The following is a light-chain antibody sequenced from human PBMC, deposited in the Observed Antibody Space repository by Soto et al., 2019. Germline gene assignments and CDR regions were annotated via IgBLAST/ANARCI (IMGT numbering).Light chain of an antibody. J-gene: IGKJ1*01. CDR1: QNIKTW. CDR2: DAS. Sequence: DIQMTQSPSTLSASVGDTVTITCRASQNIKTWLAWHQQKPGKAPKLLIFDASTLESGVPSRFIGSGSGTDFTLTINSLQPDDFATYYCQQYNSYSPLFGQGTKVEIK. V-gene: IGKV1-5*01. CDR3: QQYNSYSPL.